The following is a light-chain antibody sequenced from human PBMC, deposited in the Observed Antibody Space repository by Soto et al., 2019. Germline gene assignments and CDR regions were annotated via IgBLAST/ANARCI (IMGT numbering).Light chain of an antibody. J-gene: IGKJ2*01. CDR2: GAS. CDR1: QSVSSSY. Sequence: EIVLTQSPGTLSLSPGERSTLSCRASQSVSSSYLAWYQQKPGQAPRLLIYGASSRATGIPDRFSGGGSGTDFTLIISRLEPEDFAVYYCQQYDTSPYTFGQGTKVEIK. CDR3: QQYDTSPYT. V-gene: IGKV3-20*01.